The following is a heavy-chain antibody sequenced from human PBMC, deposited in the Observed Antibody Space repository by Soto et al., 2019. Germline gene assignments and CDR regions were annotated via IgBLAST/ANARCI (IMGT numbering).Heavy chain of an antibody. D-gene: IGHD6-13*01. Sequence: PGESLKISCKGSGYSFTSYWIGWVRQMPGKGLDWMGIIYPGDSDTRYSPSFQGQVTISADKSISTAYLQWSSLKASDTAMYYCARHSWWGIAAALNYYYMDVWGKGTTVTVSS. CDR1: GYSFTSYW. J-gene: IGHJ6*03. CDR3: ARHSWWGIAAALNYYYMDV. V-gene: IGHV5-51*01. CDR2: IYPGDSDT.